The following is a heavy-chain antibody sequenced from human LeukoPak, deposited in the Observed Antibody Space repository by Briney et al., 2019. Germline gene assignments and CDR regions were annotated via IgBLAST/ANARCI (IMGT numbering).Heavy chain of an antibody. CDR2: FDPEDGET. CDR3: ARVIVASVRFLENYFDY. CDR1: GYTLTELS. V-gene: IGHV1-24*01. Sequence: ASVNVSCKVSGYTLTELSMHWVRQAPGKGLEWMGGFDPEDGETIYAQKFQGRVTMTEDTSTDTAYMELSSLRSEDTAVYYCARVIVASVRFLENYFDYWGQGTLVTVSS. D-gene: IGHD3-3*01. J-gene: IGHJ4*02.